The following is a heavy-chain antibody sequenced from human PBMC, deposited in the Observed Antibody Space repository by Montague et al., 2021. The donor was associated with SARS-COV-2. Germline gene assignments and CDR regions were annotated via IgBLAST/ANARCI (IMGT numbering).Heavy chain of an antibody. CDR1: GGPLSGHH. CDR3: ARLNWDNDSVFDS. CDR2: IFHSGNT. Sequence: SETLSLTCTVSGGPLSGHHWSWIRQPPGKGLEWIGYIFHSGNTNYNPSLKSRVTISVDTSKSQFSLRLTSVTAADTAVYYCARLNWDNDSVFDSWGQGAVVAVSS. D-gene: IGHD1/OR15-1a*01. V-gene: IGHV4-59*11. J-gene: IGHJ4*02.